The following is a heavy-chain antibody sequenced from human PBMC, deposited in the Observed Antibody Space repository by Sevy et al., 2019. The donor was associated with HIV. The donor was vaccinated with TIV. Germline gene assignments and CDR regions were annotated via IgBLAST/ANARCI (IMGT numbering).Heavy chain of an antibody. D-gene: IGHD3-16*01. J-gene: IGHJ4*02. V-gene: IGHV3-7*01. Sequence: GGSLRLSCVASGFNFINSWMGWVRQAPGKGLECVATIKPDGSDRYYVDSVKGRFIVSRDNAKNSLFLQMNSLRDEDTAVYYCVRGGGEYWGQGALVTVSS. CDR1: GFNFINSW. CDR3: VRGGGEY. CDR2: IKPDGSDR.